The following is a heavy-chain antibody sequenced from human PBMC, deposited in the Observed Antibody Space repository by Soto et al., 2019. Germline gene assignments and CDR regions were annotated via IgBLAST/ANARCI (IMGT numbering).Heavy chain of an antibody. J-gene: IGHJ4*02. D-gene: IGHD6-19*01. CDR1: GGSFSGYY. Sequence: PSETLSLTCAVYGGSFSGYYWSWIRQPPGKGLEWIGEINHSGSTNYNPSLKSRVTISVDTSKNQFSLKLSSVTAADTAVYYCASGMYSSGWSPGMPFDYRGQGTLVTVSS. V-gene: IGHV4-34*01. CDR2: INHSGST. CDR3: ASGMYSSGWSPGMPFDY.